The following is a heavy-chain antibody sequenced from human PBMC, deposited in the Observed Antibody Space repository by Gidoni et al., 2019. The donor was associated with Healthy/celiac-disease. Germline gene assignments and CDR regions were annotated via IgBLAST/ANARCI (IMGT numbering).Heavy chain of an antibody. CDR1: GGSFSCYY. CDR3: ARIGFFVVVPAARRDLAFDI. J-gene: IGHJ3*02. D-gene: IGHD2-2*01. CDR2: INHSGST. Sequence: QVQLQQWGAGLLKPSETLSLTCAVYGGSFSCYYWSWIRQPPGKGLEWIGEINHSGSTNYNPSLKSRVTISVDTSKNQFSLKLSSVTAADTAVYYCARIGFFVVVPAARRDLAFDIWGQGTMVTVSS. V-gene: IGHV4-34*01.